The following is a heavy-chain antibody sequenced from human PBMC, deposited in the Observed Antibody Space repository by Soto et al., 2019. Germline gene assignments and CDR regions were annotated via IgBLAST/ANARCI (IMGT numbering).Heavy chain of an antibody. V-gene: IGHV3-74*01. CDR3: ARGWFGPEV. Sequence: EVQLVESGGGLVQPGGSLRLSCAASEFTFSGRSVHWVRQAPGKGLVWVSGIDKVVTDSTYADSVKGRFTSSRDNAKNTVYLQMNSLRVEDTAVYYCARGWFGPEVWGKGTTVTVSS. D-gene: IGHD3-10*01. CDR1: EFTFSGRS. J-gene: IGHJ6*03. CDR2: IDKVVTDS.